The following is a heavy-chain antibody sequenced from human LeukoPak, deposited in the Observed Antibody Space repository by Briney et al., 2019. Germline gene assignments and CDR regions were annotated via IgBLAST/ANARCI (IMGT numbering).Heavy chain of an antibody. Sequence: VASVKVSCKASGYTFTGYYIHWVRQAPGQGLEWMGRIIPIFGTANYAQKFQGRVTITTDESTSTAYMELSSLRSEDTAVYYCARVSPDYTNNWFDPWGQGTLVTVSS. CDR1: GYTFTGYY. V-gene: IGHV1-69*05. D-gene: IGHD4-11*01. J-gene: IGHJ5*02. CDR3: ARVSPDYTNNWFDP. CDR2: IIPIFGTA.